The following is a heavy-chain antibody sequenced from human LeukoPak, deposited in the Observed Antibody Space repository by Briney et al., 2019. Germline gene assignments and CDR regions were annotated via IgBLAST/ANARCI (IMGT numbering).Heavy chain of an antibody. CDR3: AKARFVRYQLLSPRDYGMDV. D-gene: IGHD2-2*01. J-gene: IGHJ6*02. V-gene: IGHV3-30*18. CDR1: GFTFSSYG. Sequence: GRSLTLSCAASGFTFSSYGRHWVRQAPGKGLEWVAVISYDGSNKYYADSLKGRFTISRDDSKNTLYLQMNSLRAEDTAVYYCAKARFVRYQLLSPRDYGMDVWGQGTTVIVSS. CDR2: ISYDGSNK.